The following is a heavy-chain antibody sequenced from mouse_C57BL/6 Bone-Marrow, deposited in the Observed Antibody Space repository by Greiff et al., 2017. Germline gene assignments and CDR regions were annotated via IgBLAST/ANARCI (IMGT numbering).Heavy chain of an antibody. Sequence: QVKLQQSGAELVRPGTSVKVSCKASGYAFTNYLIEWVKQRPGQGLEWIGVINTGSGGTNYNEKFKGKATLTADKSSSTSYMQLSSLTSEYSAVYFCARDDDGYPAWFAYWGQGTLVTVSA. CDR3: ARDDDGYPAWFAY. V-gene: IGHV1-54*01. CDR1: GYAFTNYL. CDR2: INTGSGGT. J-gene: IGHJ3*01. D-gene: IGHD2-3*01.